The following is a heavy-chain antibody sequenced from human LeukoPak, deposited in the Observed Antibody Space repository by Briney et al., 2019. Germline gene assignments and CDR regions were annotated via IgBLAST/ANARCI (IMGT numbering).Heavy chain of an antibody. CDR1: GFTFRDFW. J-gene: IGHJ4*02. D-gene: IGHD5-18*01. Sequence: KSGGSLRLSCAASGFTFRDFWMSWVRQAPGKGLEWLSYISSSGSTIYYADSVKGRFTISRDNAKNSLYLQMNSLRADDTAVYYCAKYTPGRSLDYWGQGTLVTVSS. V-gene: IGHV3-11*04. CDR2: ISSSGSTI. CDR3: AKYTPGRSLDY.